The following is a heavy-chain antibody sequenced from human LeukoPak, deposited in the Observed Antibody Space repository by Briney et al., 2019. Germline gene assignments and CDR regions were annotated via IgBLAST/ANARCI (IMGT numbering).Heavy chain of an antibody. CDR2: IIPIFGTA. V-gene: IGHV1-69*13. J-gene: IGHJ4*02. Sequence: GASVKVSCKASGGTFSSYAISWVRQAPGQGLEWMGGIIPIFGTANYAQKFQGRVTITADESTSTAYMELSSLRSEDTAVYYCARGRDSGWYLFDYWGQGTLVTVSS. CDR1: GGTFSSYA. D-gene: IGHD6-19*01. CDR3: ARGRDSGWYLFDY.